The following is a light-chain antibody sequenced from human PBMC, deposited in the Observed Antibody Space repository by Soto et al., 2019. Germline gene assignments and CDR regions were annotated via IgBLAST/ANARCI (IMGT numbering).Light chain of an antibody. CDR2: GAS. Sequence: EIVLTQSPGTLSLSPGERATLSCRASQSVSSSYLAWYQQKPDQAPRLLIYGASSRATGIPDRFSGSGSGTDFTLTISRLEPEDFAVYYCQQYGSSPVTFGQGTKLEIK. CDR1: QSVSSSY. J-gene: IGKJ2*01. CDR3: QQYGSSPVT. V-gene: IGKV3-20*01.